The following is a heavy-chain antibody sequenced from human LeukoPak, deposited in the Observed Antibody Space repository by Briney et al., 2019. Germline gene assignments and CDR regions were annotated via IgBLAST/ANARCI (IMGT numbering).Heavy chain of an antibody. CDR2: ICGRDDRT. D-gene: IGHD3-22*01. J-gene: IGHJ4*02. Sequence: QPGGSLRLSCAASGFSFSAYALTWVRQAPGKGLEWVSSICGRDDRTYYADSAKGRFTISRDNSKNTLYLQMNSLRAEDTALYYCAKVAYDSYGLYYHDYFDYWGQGTLVTVSS. CDR1: GFSFSAYA. CDR3: AKVAYDSYGLYYHDYFDY. V-gene: IGHV3-23*01.